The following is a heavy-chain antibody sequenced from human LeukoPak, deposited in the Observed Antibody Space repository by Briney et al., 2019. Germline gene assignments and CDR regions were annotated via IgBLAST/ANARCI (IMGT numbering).Heavy chain of an antibody. CDR1: GGTVSSYA. CDR2: IIPIFGTA. Sequence: SVKVSCKASGGTVSSYAISWLRQAPGQRLESMGGIIPIFGTANYAQKFQGRVTITTDESTSTAYMELSSLRSEDTAVYYCARESVIRSRSPDDAFHLWGQGTMVTVSS. CDR3: ARESVIRSRSPDDAFHL. J-gene: IGHJ3*01. D-gene: IGHD2-21*01. V-gene: IGHV1-69*05.